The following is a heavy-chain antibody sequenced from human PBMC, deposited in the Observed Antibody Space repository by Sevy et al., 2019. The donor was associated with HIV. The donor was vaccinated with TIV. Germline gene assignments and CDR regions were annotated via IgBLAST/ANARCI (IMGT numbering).Heavy chain of an antibody. Sequence: GGSLRLSCAASGFTFSSYAMSWVRQAPGKGLEWVSAIGGGGGSTYYADSVKGRFTISRDNSKNTLYLQMNSLRAEDTAVYYCAKVWKWGLLPCFDYWGQGTLVTVSS. CDR1: GFTFSSYA. D-gene: IGHD1-26*01. CDR3: AKVWKWGLLPCFDY. V-gene: IGHV3-23*01. J-gene: IGHJ4*02. CDR2: IGGGGGST.